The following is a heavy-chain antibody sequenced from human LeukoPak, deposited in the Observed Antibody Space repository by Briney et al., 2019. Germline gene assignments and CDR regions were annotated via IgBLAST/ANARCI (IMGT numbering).Heavy chain of an antibody. J-gene: IGHJ3*02. V-gene: IGHV3-21*01. CDR3: AREYCSGGSCYSTVDAFDI. CDR1: GFTFSDSA. D-gene: IGHD2-15*01. Sequence: GGSLRLSCAASGFTFSDSAMTWVRQAPGKGLEWVSSISSSSSYIYYADSVKGRFTISRDNAKNSLYLQMNSLRAEDTAVYYCAREYCSGGSCYSTVDAFDIWGQGTMVTASS. CDR2: ISSSSSYI.